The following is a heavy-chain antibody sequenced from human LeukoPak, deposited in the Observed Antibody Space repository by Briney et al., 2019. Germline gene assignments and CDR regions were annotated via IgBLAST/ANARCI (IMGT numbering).Heavy chain of an antibody. CDR2: INHSGST. J-gene: IGHJ4*02. CDR1: GGSFSGYY. CDR3: ARGASYSSGWSAFDY. V-gene: IGHV4-34*01. D-gene: IGHD6-19*01. Sequence: SETLSLTCAVYGGSFSGYYWSWIRQPPGKGLEWIGEINHSGSTNYNPSLKSRVTISVDTSKNQFSLKLSSVTAADTAVYYCARGASYSSGWSAFDYWGQGTLVTVSS.